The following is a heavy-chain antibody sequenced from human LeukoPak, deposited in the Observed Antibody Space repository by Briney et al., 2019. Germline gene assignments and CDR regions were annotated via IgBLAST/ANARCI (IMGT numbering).Heavy chain of an antibody. Sequence: ASVKVSCKASGYTFTSYGISWVRQAPGQGLEWMGWISAYNGNTNYAQKLQGRVTMTTDTSTSTAYMELRSLRSDDTAVYYCARATLGQQLVDGDFQHWGQGTLATVSS. CDR3: ARATLGQQLVDGDFQH. CDR1: GYTFTSYG. CDR2: ISAYNGNT. V-gene: IGHV1-18*01. D-gene: IGHD6-13*01. J-gene: IGHJ1*01.